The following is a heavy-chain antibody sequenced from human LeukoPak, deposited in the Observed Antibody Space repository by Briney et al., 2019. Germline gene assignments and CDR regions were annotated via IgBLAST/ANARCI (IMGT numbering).Heavy chain of an antibody. CDR2: ITSGGST. D-gene: IGHD6-19*01. J-gene: IGHJ4*02. CDR3: ARVYSSGWVY. Sequence: GGSLRLSCADSGFTFSNYAMSWVRQAPGKGLEWVSGITSGGSTSYADSVKGRFTISRDNSKNTLYLQMNSLRAEDTAVYYCARVYSSGWVYWGQGTLVTVSS. V-gene: IGHV3-23*01. CDR1: GFTFSNYA.